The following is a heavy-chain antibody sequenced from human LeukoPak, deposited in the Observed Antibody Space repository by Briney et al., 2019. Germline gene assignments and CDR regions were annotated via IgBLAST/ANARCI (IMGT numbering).Heavy chain of an antibody. CDR1: GFTFSSYA. V-gene: IGHV3-64D*09. Sequence: GGSLRLSCSASGFTFSSYAMHWVRQAPGKGLEYVSAISSNGGSTYYADSVKGRFTISRDNSKNTLYLQMSSLRPEDTAVYYCVKTPLRLGELSPEYFQHWGRDTLVTVSS. D-gene: IGHD3-16*02. J-gene: IGHJ1*01. CDR3: VKTPLRLGELSPEYFQH. CDR2: ISSNGGST.